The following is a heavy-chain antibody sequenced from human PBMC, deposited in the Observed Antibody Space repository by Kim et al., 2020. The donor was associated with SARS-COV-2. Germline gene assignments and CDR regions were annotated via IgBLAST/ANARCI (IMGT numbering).Heavy chain of an antibody. CDR3: ARGGAARYYYYGMDV. V-gene: IGHV4-34*01. D-gene: IGHD6-6*01. Sequence: PSLKSRVTISVDTSKNQFSLKLSSVTAADTAVYYCARGGAARYYYYGMDVWGQGTTVTVSS. J-gene: IGHJ6*02.